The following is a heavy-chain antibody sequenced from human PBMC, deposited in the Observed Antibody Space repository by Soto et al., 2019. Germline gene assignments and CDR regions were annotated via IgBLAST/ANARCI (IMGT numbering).Heavy chain of an antibody. Sequence: SETLSLTCTVSGGSINSYYWSWIRQSAGKGLEWIGRIYSTGATNYNPALKSRVTMSVDTSKNQFSLRLTSVTAADTAVYYCAKAVGIRGVYNWFDPWGRGVLVTVSS. CDR3: AKAVGIRGVYNWFDP. J-gene: IGHJ5*02. D-gene: IGHD3-10*01. V-gene: IGHV4-4*07. CDR2: IYSTGAT. CDR1: GGSINSYY.